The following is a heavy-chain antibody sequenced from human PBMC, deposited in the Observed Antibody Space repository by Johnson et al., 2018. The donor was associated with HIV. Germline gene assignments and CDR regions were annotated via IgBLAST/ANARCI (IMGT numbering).Heavy chain of an antibody. CDR1: GFTFTTYD. CDR3: ARVWYVYGSGSLIDAFDI. CDR2: INWNGGST. D-gene: IGHD3-10*01. V-gene: IGHV3-20*04. Sequence: VQLVESGGGLVHPGGSLRLSCAASGFTFTTYDMHWVRQGTGKGLEWVSGINWNGGSTGYADSVKGRFPLSRDNSKNSLYLQMHSLRVDDTAMYYWARVWYVYGSGSLIDAFDIWGQGTVVTVSS. J-gene: IGHJ3*02.